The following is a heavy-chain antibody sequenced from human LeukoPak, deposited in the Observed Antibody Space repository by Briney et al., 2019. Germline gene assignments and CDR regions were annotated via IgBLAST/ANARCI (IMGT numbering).Heavy chain of an antibody. D-gene: IGHD2-2*01. CDR3: ARKYCSSTSCYYAY. V-gene: IGHV4-39*01. Sequence: SETLSLTCTVSGGSISSSSYYWGWIRQPPGKGLGWIGGIYYSGSTYYNPSLKSRVTISVDTSKNQFSLKLSSVTAADTAVYYCARKYCSSTSCYYAYWGQGTLVTVSS. CDR2: IYYSGST. J-gene: IGHJ4*02. CDR1: GGSISSSSYY.